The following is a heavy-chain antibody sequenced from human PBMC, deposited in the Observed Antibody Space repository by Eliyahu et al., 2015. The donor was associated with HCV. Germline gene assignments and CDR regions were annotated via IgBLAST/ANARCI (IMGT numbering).Heavy chain of an antibody. J-gene: IGHJ6*02. CDR1: GGSISSGXYY. Sequence: QLQLQESGPGLVKPSETLSLTCTVSGGSISSGXYYWGWXXQPPGKGLEWXGNIYYTGSTYYNPSLKGRVAISVDTSSNQFSLRLNSVTAADTAVYYCARPPAGSGGHDTDVWGQGTTVIVSS. CDR3: ARPPAGSGGHDTDV. D-gene: IGHD3-10*01. V-gene: IGHV4-39*01. CDR2: IYYTGST.